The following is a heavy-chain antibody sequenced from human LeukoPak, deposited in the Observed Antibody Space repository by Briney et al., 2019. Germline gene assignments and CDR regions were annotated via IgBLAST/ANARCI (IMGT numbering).Heavy chain of an antibody. CDR2: INHSGST. CDR3: ARGTHDTQNKPVGATDFDY. J-gene: IGHJ4*02. CDR1: GGSFNGYY. D-gene: IGHD1-26*01. Sequence: SETLSLTCAVYGGSFNGYYWSWIRQPPGKGLESIGEINHSGSTNYNPSLKSRVTISVDTSKNQFSLKLSSVTAADTAVYYCARGTHDTQNKPVGATDFDYWGQGTLVTDSS. V-gene: IGHV4-34*01.